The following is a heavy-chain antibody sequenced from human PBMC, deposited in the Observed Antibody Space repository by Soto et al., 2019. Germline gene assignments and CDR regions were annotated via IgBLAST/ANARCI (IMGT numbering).Heavy chain of an antibody. V-gene: IGHV1-69*02. Sequence: SVKVSCKASGGTFSSYTISWVRQAPGQGLEWMGRIIPILGIANYAQKFQGRVTITADKSTSTAYMELSSLRSEDTAVYYCAVVLRYFDWYGFDYWGQGTLVTVSS. CDR1: GGTFSSYT. J-gene: IGHJ4*02. CDR2: IIPILGIA. CDR3: AVVLRYFDWYGFDY. D-gene: IGHD3-9*01.